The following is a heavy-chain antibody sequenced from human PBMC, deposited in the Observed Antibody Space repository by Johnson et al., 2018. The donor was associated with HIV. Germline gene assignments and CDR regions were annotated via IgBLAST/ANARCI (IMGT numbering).Heavy chain of an antibody. D-gene: IGHD6-19*01. CDR1: GFTFSSYA. Sequence: VQLVESGGGLVQPGGSLRLSCAASGFTFSSYAMNWVRQAPGKGLEWVSAITGSGGSTYYADSVKGRFTISRDNSKNTLYLQMNSLRAEDTAVYYCADFGGSRGWYEGGVFDIWGQGTMVTVSS. V-gene: IGHV3-23*04. CDR3: ADFGGSRGWYEGGVFDI. J-gene: IGHJ3*02. CDR2: ITGSGGST.